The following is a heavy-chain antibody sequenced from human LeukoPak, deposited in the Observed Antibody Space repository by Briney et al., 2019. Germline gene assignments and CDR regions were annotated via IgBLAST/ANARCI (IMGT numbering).Heavy chain of an antibody. CDR1: GFTFRNYG. V-gene: IGHV3-7*03. J-gene: IGHJ4*02. CDR3: ARDRGVGGLDY. CDR2: INHNGNVN. Sequence: GGSLRLSCAASGFTFRNYGMNWVRQAPGKGLEWVASINHNGNVNYYVDSVKGRFTISRDNAKNSLYLQMSNLRAEDTAVYFCARDRGVGGLDYWGQGTLVTVSS. D-gene: IGHD3-10*01.